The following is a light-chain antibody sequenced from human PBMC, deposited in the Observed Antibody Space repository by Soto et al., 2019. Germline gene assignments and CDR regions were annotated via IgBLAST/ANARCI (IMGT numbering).Light chain of an antibody. CDR2: EVS. Sequence: QSALTQPPSASGSPGQSVTISCSRTSSDVGTYNHVSWYQQHPGKAPKLMIYEVSTRPSGVPDRFSGSKSGNTASLTVSGLQAEDEADYHCSSYADSNNYVFGTGTKLTVL. V-gene: IGLV2-8*01. J-gene: IGLJ1*01. CDR1: SSDVGTYNH. CDR3: SSYADSNNYV.